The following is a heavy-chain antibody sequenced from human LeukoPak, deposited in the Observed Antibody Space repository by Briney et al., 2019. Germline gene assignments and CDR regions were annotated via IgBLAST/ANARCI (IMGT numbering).Heavy chain of an antibody. Sequence: GGSLRLSCEASGFTFNTYSMNWARQAPGKGLEWVSGINWNGGSTGYADSVEGRFTISRDNAKNSQYLQMNSLRVEDTALYYCARAQTYGDSRLLLDYWGQGTLVTVSS. J-gene: IGHJ4*02. V-gene: IGHV3-20*04. D-gene: IGHD4-17*01. CDR3: ARAQTYGDSRLLLDY. CDR1: GFTFNTYS. CDR2: INWNGGST.